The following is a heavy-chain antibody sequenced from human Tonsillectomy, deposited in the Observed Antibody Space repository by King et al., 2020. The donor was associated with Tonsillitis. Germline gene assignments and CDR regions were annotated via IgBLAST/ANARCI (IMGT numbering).Heavy chain of an antibody. J-gene: IGHJ6*02. CDR2: IYSGGSST. D-gene: IGHD6-13*01. Sequence: VQLVESGGGLVQPGGSLRLSCAASGFTFSSYAMSWVRQAPGKGLEWVSVIYSGGSSTYYADSVKGRFTISRDNSKNTLYLQMNSLRAEDTAVYYCEKGGDGSWLADYYYGFDVWGQGTTVTVSS. CDR3: EKGGDGSWLADYYYGFDV. CDR1: GFTFSSYA. V-gene: IGHV3-23*03.